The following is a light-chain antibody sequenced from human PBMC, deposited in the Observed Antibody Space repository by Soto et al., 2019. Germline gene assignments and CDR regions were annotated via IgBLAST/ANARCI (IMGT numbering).Light chain of an antibody. CDR1: QSVSSR. CDR2: GAS. V-gene: IGKV3-15*01. Sequence: EIVMTQSPATLSVSPGERVTLSCRASQSVSSRLAWYQQKPGQSPRLLIYGASTRATGIPARFSGSGSGTDFTLTISRLEPEDFAVYYCQQYGSSPPLTFGGGTKVDIK. CDR3: QQYGSSPPLT. J-gene: IGKJ4*01.